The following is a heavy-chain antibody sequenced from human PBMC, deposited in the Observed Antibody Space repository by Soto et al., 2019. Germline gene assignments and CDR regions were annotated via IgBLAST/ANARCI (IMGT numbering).Heavy chain of an antibody. V-gene: IGHV1-69*02. CDR2: IIPILGIA. D-gene: IGHD2-21*01. Sequence: SVNVSCMSSGCTLSSYTISWVRQAPGQGLEWMGRIIPILGIANYAQKFQGRVTITADKPTSTAYMELSSLRSEDTAVYYCAIGGLIVVATDAFDIWGQGTMVTVSS. CDR3: AIGGLIVVATDAFDI. CDR1: GCTLSSYT. J-gene: IGHJ3*02.